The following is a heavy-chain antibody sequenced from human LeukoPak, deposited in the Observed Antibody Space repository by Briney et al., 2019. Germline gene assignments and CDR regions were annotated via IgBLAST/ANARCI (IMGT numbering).Heavy chain of an antibody. Sequence: SETLSLTRTVSGGSISSYYWSWIRQPPGKGLEWIGYIYYSGSTNYNPSLKSRVTISVDTSKNQFSLKLSSVTAADTAVYYCARAGGDIVVVPAAIPFDYWGQGTLVTVSS. CDR2: IYYSGST. D-gene: IGHD2-2*01. CDR1: GGSISSYY. J-gene: IGHJ4*02. CDR3: ARAGGDIVVVPAAIPFDY. V-gene: IGHV4-59*01.